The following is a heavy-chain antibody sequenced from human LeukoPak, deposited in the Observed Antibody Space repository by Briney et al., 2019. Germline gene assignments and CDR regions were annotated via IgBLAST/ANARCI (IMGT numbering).Heavy chain of an antibody. CDR2: ISNYGNTI. D-gene: IGHD6-6*01. CDR1: GFTVSSYG. V-gene: IGHV3-48*03. J-gene: IGHJ4*02. Sequence: GGSLRLSCAASGFTVSSYGMNWVRQAPGKGLEWVSYISNYGNTIHYTDSVKGRFTISRDNAKNSLYLQVNSLRAEDTAVYYCAREGDRGIAARDFDYWGQGTLVTVS. CDR3: AREGDRGIAARDFDY.